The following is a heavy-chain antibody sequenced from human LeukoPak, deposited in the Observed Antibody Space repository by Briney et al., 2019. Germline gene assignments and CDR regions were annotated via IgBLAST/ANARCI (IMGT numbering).Heavy chain of an antibody. D-gene: IGHD3-10*01. Sequence: ASVKVSCKASGYKFTDYYIHWVRQAPGQGLEWMGIIDPSGGRTTYAQSFQGRVTVTRDTSTSTVYMELSSLRSEDTAVCFCARASAYGNFDYWGQGSLVTVSS. V-gene: IGHV1-46*01. CDR2: IDPSGGRT. CDR1: GYKFTDYY. J-gene: IGHJ4*02. CDR3: ARASAYGNFDY.